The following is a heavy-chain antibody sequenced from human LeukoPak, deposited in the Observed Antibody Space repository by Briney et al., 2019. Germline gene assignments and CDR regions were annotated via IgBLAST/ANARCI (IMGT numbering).Heavy chain of an antibody. V-gene: IGHV3-23*01. Sequence: GGTLRLSCAASGFTFSSYGMSWVRQAPGKGLEWVSAISGSGGSTYYADSVKGRFTISRDNSENTLYLQMNSLRAEDTAVYYCAKGKREYYYDSSGYITFGYWGQGTLVTVSP. CDR1: GFTFSSYG. J-gene: IGHJ4*02. D-gene: IGHD3-22*01. CDR3: AKGKREYYYDSSGYITFGY. CDR2: ISGSGGST.